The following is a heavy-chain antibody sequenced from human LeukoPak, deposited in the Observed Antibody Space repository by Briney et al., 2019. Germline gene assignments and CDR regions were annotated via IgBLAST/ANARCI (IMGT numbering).Heavy chain of an antibody. D-gene: IGHD3-16*01. Sequence: PGGSLRLSCAASGFTFSSYSMSWVRQAPGKGLEWVSAISSSSSYIYYADSVKGRFTISRDNAKNSLYLQMNSLRAEDTAVYYCAREWGSGDWFDPWGQGTLVTVSS. CDR3: AREWGSGDWFDP. CDR2: ISSSSSYI. CDR1: GFTFSSYS. J-gene: IGHJ5*02. V-gene: IGHV3-21*01.